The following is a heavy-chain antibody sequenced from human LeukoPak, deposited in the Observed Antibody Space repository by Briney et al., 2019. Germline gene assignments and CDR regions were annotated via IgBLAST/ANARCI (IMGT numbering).Heavy chain of an antibody. CDR2: IKTDGSST. D-gene: IGHD1-7*01. CDR3: ARDNWNYDHYFDS. Sequence: GSLRLSCAASGFTFSSYWMHWVRQAPGKGLVWVSRIKTDGSSTSYADSVKGRFTISKDNAKNTLYLQMNSLRAEDTAVYYCARDNWNYDHYFDSWGQGTLVTVSS. V-gene: IGHV3-74*01. J-gene: IGHJ4*02. CDR1: GFTFSSYW.